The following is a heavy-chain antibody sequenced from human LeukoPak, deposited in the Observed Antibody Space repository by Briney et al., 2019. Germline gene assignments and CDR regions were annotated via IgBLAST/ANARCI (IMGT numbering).Heavy chain of an antibody. D-gene: IGHD6-13*01. J-gene: IGHJ4*02. V-gene: IGHV4-61*02. CDR3: ARDVLAAPGTFDY. CDR1: GDSISSGSFY. CDR2: IYPRGST. Sequence: SETLSLTCTVSGDSISSGSFYWSWIRQPAGRGLEWIGRIYPRGSTNYNPSLKSRVTISVDTSKNQFSLKLSSVTAADTAVYYCARDVLAAPGTFDYWGQGTLVTVSS.